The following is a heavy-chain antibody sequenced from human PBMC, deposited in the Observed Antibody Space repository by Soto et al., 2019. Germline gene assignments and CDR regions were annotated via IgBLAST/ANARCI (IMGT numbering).Heavy chain of an antibody. J-gene: IGHJ4*02. CDR2: IIPIFGTA. CDR3: ARETHGDFTLPFFGY. V-gene: IGHV1-69*05. D-gene: IGHD4-17*01. CDR1: GGTFSSYA. Sequence: QVQLVQSGAEVKKPGSSVKVSCKASGGTFSSYAISWVRQAPGQGLEWMGGIIPIFGTANYAQKFQGRVTISPDETKRTGYMGLSSLGSEETAVYFCARETHGDFTLPFFGYWGQGTLVTVSS.